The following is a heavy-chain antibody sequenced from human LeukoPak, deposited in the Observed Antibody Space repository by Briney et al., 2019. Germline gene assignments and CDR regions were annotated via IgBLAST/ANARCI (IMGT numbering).Heavy chain of an antibody. CDR3: ARAIRGYSYGAFDN. Sequence: PGGSLRLSCAASGFTFSSYSINWVRQAPGKGLEWVSYISSSTTIFYADSLKGRFTISRDNDKNSLYLEMNSLRAEDTAVYYCARAIRGYSYGAFDNWGQGSLVTVSS. CDR2: ISSSTTI. D-gene: IGHD5-18*01. CDR1: GFTFSSYS. V-gene: IGHV3-48*01. J-gene: IGHJ4*02.